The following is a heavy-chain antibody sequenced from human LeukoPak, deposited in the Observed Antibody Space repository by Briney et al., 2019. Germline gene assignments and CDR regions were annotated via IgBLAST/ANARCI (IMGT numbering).Heavy chain of an antibody. CDR2: IYSGGST. CDR3: ARVGDYVWGSHGMDV. J-gene: IGHJ6*02. V-gene: IGHV3-53*01. Sequence: GGSLRLSCAASGFTVSSNYMSWVRQAPGKGLEWVSVIYSGGSTYYADSVKGRFTISRDNSKNTLHLQMNSLRAEDTAVYYCARVGDYVWGSHGMDVWGQGTTVTVSS. CDR1: GFTVSSNY. D-gene: IGHD3-16*01.